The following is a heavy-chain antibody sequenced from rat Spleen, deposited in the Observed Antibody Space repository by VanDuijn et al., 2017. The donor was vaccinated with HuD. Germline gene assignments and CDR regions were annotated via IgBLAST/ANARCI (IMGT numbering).Heavy chain of an antibody. CDR1: GFTFSDYG. Sequence: EVQLVESGGGLVQPGRSLKLSCAASGFTFSDYGMAWVRQAPTKGLEWVATLSYDGISTYYRDSVRGRFTISRDNAKSSLYLQMDSLRSGDTATYYCATVSSYSSYRSEGVMDAWGQGASVTVSS. CDR3: ATVSSYSSYRSEGVMDA. J-gene: IGHJ4*01. D-gene: IGHD1-2*01. V-gene: IGHV5-29*01. CDR2: LSYDGIST.